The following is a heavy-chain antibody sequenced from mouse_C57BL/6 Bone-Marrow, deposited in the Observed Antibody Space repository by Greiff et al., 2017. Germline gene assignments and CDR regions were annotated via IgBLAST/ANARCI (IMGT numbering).Heavy chain of an antibody. CDR1: GYTFTSYW. Sequence: QVQLQQPGAELVMPGASVKLSCKASGYTFTSYWMHWVKQRPGQGLEWIGEIDPSDSYTNYNQKFQGKATLTVDKSSSTAYMQLSSLTSEDSAVYYCARDYPYAMDYWGQGTSVTVSS. V-gene: IGHV1-69*01. D-gene: IGHD2-4*01. CDR3: ARDYPYAMDY. CDR2: IDPSDSYT. J-gene: IGHJ4*01.